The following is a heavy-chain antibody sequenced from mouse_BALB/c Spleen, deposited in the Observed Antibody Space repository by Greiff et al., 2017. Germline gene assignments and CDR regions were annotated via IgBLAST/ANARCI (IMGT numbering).Heavy chain of an antibody. CDR1: GDSITSGY. D-gene: IGHD2-14*01. CDR2: ISYSGST. V-gene: IGHV3-8*02. J-gene: IGHJ3*01. CDR3: ANRYDAWFAY. Sequence: EGKLQESGPSLVKPSQTLSLTCSVTGDSITSGYWNWIRKFPGNKLEYMGYISYSGSTYYNPSLKSRISITRDTSKNQYYLQLNSVTTEDTATYYCANRYDAWFAYWGQGTLVTVSA.